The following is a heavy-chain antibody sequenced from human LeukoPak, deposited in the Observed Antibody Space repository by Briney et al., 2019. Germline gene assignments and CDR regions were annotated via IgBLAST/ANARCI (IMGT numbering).Heavy chain of an antibody. J-gene: IGHJ6*02. CDR2: IKQDGSEK. V-gene: IGHV3-7*03. CDR3: ARDPLRYSSGWYDYYYGMDV. CDR1: GFTFSSYA. Sequence: GGSLRLSCAASGFTFSSYAMNWVRQAPGKGLGWVANIKQDGSEKYYVDSVKGRFTISRDNAKNSLYLQMNSLRAEDTAVYYSARDPLRYSSGWYDYYYGMDVWGQGTTVTVSS. D-gene: IGHD6-19*01.